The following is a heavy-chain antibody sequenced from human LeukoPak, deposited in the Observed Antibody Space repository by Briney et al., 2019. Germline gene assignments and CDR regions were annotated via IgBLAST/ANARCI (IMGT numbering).Heavy chain of an antibody. D-gene: IGHD3-22*01. CDR1: GFTFGDYA. CDR2: ISGSGGST. V-gene: IGHV3-23*01. J-gene: IGHJ4*02. CDR3: AKAFFIFVVNPFFDY. Sequence: PGGSLRLSCTASGFTFGDYAISWVRQAPGKGLEWVSAISGSGGSTYYADSVKGRFTISRDNSKNTLYLQMNSLRAEDTAVYYCAKAFFIFVVNPFFDYWGQGTLVTVSS.